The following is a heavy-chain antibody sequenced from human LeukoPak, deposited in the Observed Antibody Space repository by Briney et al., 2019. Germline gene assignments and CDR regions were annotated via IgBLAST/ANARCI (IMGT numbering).Heavy chain of an antibody. V-gene: IGHV3-23*01. CDR3: GRDPNGNYVGAFEF. D-gene: IGHD4-17*01. CDR1: GFAFSAYA. J-gene: IGHJ3*01. CDR2: QTANSDDT. Sequence: GGSLRLSCTASGFAFSAYAMTWVRQVPGKGLEWVSSQTANSDDTTYADSVRGRFTMSRDNSKNPLYLQMNNLRAEDTATYYCGRDPNGNYVGAFEFWGQGTLVTVSS.